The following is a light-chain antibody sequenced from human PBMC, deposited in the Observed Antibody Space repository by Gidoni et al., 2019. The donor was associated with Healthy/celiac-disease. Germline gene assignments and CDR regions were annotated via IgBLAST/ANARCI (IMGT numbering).Light chain of an antibody. CDR3: SSYTSSSTLGV. CDR2: EVS. CDR1: SSAVGGYNY. J-gene: IGLJ2*01. V-gene: IGLV2-14*01. Sequence: QSALPQPASVSGSPGQSITISCTGTSSAVGGYNYVAWYPQHPGKAPKLMIYEVSNRPSGVANRFSGSKSGNTASLTISGLQAEDEAEYDCSSYTSSSTLGVFGGGTKLTVL.